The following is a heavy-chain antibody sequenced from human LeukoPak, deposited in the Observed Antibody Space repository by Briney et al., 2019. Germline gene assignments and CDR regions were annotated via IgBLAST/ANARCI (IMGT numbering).Heavy chain of an antibody. CDR3: ARQGYGGNPQGAADY. CDR2: ISPYNGNT. V-gene: IGHV1-18*01. J-gene: IGHJ4*02. Sequence: ASVKVSCKASGYTFTSYAISWVRQAPGQGLEGMGWISPYNGNTNYAQKLQGRVTMTTDTSTSTAYMELRSLRSDDTAVYYCARQGYGGNPQGAADYWGQGTLVTVSS. D-gene: IGHD4-23*01. CDR1: GYTFTSYA.